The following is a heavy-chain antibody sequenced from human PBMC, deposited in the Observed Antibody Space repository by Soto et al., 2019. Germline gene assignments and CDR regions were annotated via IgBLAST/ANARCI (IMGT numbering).Heavy chain of an antibody. Sequence: QVQLVQSGVEVKKPGASVKVSCKASGYTFTTYGISWVRQAPGQGLEWMGWISPYDGVTNYAEPLQGRVTLTTDTSTTTAYMQLRSLRSDDTAMYYYPINHCFSYQPLPFNPWGQGTMVIVS. J-gene: IGHJ5*02. CDR1: GYTFTTYG. CDR2: ISPYDGVT. V-gene: IGHV1-18*01. CDR3: PINHCFSYQPLPFNP. D-gene: IGHD2-2*01.